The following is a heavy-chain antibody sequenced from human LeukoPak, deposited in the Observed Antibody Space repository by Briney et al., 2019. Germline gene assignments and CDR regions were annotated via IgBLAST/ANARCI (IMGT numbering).Heavy chain of an antibody. CDR2: IWYDGINK. CDR1: GFTFSRYG. Sequence: GRSLRLSCAASGFTFSRYGMHWVRQAPGKGLEGVAVIWYDGINKYYADSVKGRFTISRDNSKNTLYLQMNSLRAEDTAVYYCARNYDSSGFHVFDIWGQGTMVTVSS. CDR3: ARNYDSSGFHVFDI. V-gene: IGHV3-33*01. D-gene: IGHD3-22*01. J-gene: IGHJ3*02.